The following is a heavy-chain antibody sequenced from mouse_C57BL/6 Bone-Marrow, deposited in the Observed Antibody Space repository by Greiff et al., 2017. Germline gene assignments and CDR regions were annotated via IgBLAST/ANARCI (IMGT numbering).Heavy chain of an antibody. Sequence: QVQLQQSGAELARPGASVKLSCKASGYTFTSYGISWVKQRTGQGLEWIGEIYPRSGNTYYNEKFKGKATLTADKSSSTAYMELRSLTSEDSAVYFCARATVVATNNWYFDVWGTGTTVTVSS. D-gene: IGHD1-1*01. CDR2: IYPRSGNT. V-gene: IGHV1-81*01. J-gene: IGHJ1*03. CDR1: GYTFTSYG. CDR3: ARATVVATNNWYFDV.